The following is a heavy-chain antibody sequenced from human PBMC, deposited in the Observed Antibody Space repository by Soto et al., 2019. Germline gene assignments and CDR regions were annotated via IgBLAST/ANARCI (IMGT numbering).Heavy chain of an antibody. V-gene: IGHV4-59*08. J-gene: IGHJ4*02. CDR2: IYYSGST. D-gene: IGHD6-19*01. Sequence: SETLSLTCTVSGGSISSYYWSWIRQPPGKGLEWIGYIYYSGSTNYNPSLKSRGTISVDTSKNQFSLKLSSVTAADTAVYYCARALTDAHSSGWYYFDYWGQGTLVTVSS. CDR1: GGSISSYY. CDR3: ARALTDAHSSGWYYFDY.